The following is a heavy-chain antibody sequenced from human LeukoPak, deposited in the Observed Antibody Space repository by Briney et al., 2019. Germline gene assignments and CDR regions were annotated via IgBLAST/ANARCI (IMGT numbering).Heavy chain of an antibody. CDR1: GGSISSGGYS. CDR3: ARYMIVVAPKWRWFDP. J-gene: IGHJ5*02. CDR2: IYHSGST. V-gene: IGHV4-30-2*01. Sequence: SQTLSLTCAVSGGSISSGGYSWSWIRQPPGKGLEWIGYIYHSGSTYYNPSLKSRVTISVDRSKNQFSLKLSSETAADTAVYYCARYMIVVAPKWRWFDPWGQGTLVTVSS. D-gene: IGHD3-22*01.